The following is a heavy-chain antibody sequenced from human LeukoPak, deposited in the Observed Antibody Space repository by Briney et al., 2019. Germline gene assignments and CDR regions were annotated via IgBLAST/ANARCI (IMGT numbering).Heavy chain of an antibody. CDR3: ARGGGKTTVDY. CDR1: GGSISSSNW. D-gene: IGHD4-17*01. V-gene: IGHV4-4*02. CDR2: IYHSGST. Sequence: SETLSLTCAVSGGSISSSNWWSWVRQPPGKGLEWIGEIYHSGSTNYNPSLKSRVTISVDKSMNQFSPKLSSVTAADTAVYYCARGGGKTTVDYWGQGTLVTVSS. J-gene: IGHJ4*02.